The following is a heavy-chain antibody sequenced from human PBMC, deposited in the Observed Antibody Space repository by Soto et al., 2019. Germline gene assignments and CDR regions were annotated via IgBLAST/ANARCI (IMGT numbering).Heavy chain of an antibody. V-gene: IGHV1-3*01. J-gene: IGHJ4*02. D-gene: IGHD6-19*01. Sequence: ASVKVSCKASGYTFTSYAMHWVRQAPGQRLEWMGWINAGNGNTKYSQKFQGRVTITRDTSASTAYMELSSLRSEDTAVYYCARDPGPAVAGTSLSGYWGQGTLVTVSS. CDR2: INAGNGNT. CDR3: ARDPGPAVAGTSLSGY. CDR1: GYTFTSYA.